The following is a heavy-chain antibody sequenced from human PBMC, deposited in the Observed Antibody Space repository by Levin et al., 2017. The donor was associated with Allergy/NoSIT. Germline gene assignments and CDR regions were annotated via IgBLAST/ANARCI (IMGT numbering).Heavy chain of an antibody. Sequence: AGGSLKRSCEASGFTFSSYEMNWVRRAPGKGLEWVSYISSTGSTIYSADSVKGRFTISRDNAKNSLYLHMNSLRAEDTAVYYCARQLENFWSGYNYFDYWGQGTLVTVSS. CDR2: ISSTGSTI. CDR1: GFTFSSYE. CDR3: ARQLENFWSGYNYFDY. V-gene: IGHV3-48*03. J-gene: IGHJ4*02. D-gene: IGHD3-3*01.